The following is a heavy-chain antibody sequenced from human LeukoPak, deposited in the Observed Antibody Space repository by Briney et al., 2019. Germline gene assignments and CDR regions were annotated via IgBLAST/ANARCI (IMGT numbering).Heavy chain of an antibody. Sequence: SQTLSLTCAISGDSVSSNSVGWHWIRQSPSRGLEWLGRTYYRPKWYDDYAVPVKSRITINPDTSKNQFSLQLNSVTPEDTAVYYCGRSSGWGFDYWGQGTLVTVSS. V-gene: IGHV6-1*01. CDR3: GRSSGWGFDY. D-gene: IGHD6-19*01. CDR2: TYYRPKWYD. J-gene: IGHJ4*02. CDR1: GDSVSSNSVG.